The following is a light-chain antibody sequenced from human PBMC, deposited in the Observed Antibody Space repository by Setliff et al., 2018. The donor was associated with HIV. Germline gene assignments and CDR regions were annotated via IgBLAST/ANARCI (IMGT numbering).Light chain of an antibody. Sequence: QSALTQPRSVSGSPGQSITISCTGTSNDFGDYNYVSWYRQSPGKAPELIIYDVNKRPSGVPDRFSGSKSDNTASLTISGLQAEDEGDYYCCSNAARPTFYVFGTGTKATVL. CDR2: DVN. J-gene: IGLJ1*01. V-gene: IGLV2-11*01. CDR1: SNDFGDYNY. CDR3: CSNAARPTFYV.